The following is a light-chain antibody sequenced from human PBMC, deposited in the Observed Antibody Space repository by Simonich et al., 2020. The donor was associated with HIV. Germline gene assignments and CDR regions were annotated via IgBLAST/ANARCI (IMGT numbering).Light chain of an antibody. J-gene: IGKJ5*01. Sequence: DIVMTQSPDSLAVSLGERATINCKSSQSVLYSSNNNNYLAWYQQKPGQPLNLLIYWASTREPGVPDRFSGSGSGTDFTLTISSLQAEDVAVYYCQQYYSTPITFGQGTRLEIK. V-gene: IGKV4-1*01. CDR3: QQYYSTPIT. CDR1: QSVLYSSNNNNY. CDR2: WAS.